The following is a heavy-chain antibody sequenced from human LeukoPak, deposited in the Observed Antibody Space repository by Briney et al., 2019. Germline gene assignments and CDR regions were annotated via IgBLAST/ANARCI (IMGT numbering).Heavy chain of an antibody. Sequence: PSETLSLTCTVSGGSISSHYWSWIRQPPGKGLEWIGYIYYSGSTNYNPSLKSRVTISVDTSKNQFSLKLSSVTAADTAVYYCASRYCSGGSCYFDPWGQGTLVTVSS. J-gene: IGHJ5*02. V-gene: IGHV4-59*11. D-gene: IGHD2-15*01. CDR1: GGSISSHY. CDR3: ASRYCSGGSCYFDP. CDR2: IYYSGST.